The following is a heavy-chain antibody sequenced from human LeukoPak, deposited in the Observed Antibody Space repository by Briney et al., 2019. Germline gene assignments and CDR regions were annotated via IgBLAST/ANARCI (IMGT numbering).Heavy chain of an antibody. CDR3: VRDGANWEEPNDAFDT. V-gene: IGHV4-4*07. CDR2: LYTTGTT. J-gene: IGHJ3*02. Sequence: PSETLSLTCAVSGASITSCYWSWVRQSAGKGVEWIGRLYTTGTTNYTPSLKSRVTMSGDSSKNQLSLTLTSVTAADTAVYYCVRDGANWEEPNDAFDTWGQGTLVTVSS. CDR1: GASITSCY. D-gene: IGHD1-26*01.